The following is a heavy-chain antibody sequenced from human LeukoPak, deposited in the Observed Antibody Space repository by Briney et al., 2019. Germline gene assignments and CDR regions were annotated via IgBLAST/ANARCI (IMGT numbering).Heavy chain of an antibody. J-gene: IGHJ5*02. CDR3: ARVFCGGDCYPQRGHWFDP. V-gene: IGHV1-46*01. CDR1: GYTFTGYY. CDR2: INPSGGST. D-gene: IGHD2-21*01. Sequence: GASVKVSCKASGYTFTGYYMHWVRQAPGQGLEWMGIINPSGGSTSYAQKFQGRVTITRNTSISTAYMELSSLRSEDTAVYYCARVFCGGDCYPQRGHWFDPWGQGTLVTVSS.